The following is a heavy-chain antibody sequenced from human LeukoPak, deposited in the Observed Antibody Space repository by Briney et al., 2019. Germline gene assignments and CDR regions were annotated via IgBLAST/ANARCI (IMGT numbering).Heavy chain of an antibody. V-gene: IGHV4-59*01. J-gene: IGHJ6*03. CDR2: VSDTGST. Sequence: SETLSLTCTVSGGSISGYFWSWIRQPPGKGLEWIGYVSDTGSTNYNPSLKSRVTISVDTSKNQFSLKLSSVTPADTAVFYCARAPGNDYYPYYYMDVWGKGTTVTVSS. D-gene: IGHD4/OR15-4a*01. CDR3: ARAPGNDYYPYYYMDV. CDR1: GGSISGYF.